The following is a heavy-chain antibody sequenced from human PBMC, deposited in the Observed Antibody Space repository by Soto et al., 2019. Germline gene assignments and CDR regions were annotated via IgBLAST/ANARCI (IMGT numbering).Heavy chain of an antibody. V-gene: IGHV1-69*04. CDR1: GGTFSSYT. CDR2: IIPILGIA. J-gene: IGHJ4*02. D-gene: IGHD5-12*01. Sequence: SVKVSCKASGGTFSSYTISWVRQAPGQGLEWMGRIIPILGIANYAQKFQGRVTITADKSTSAAYMELSSLRSEDTAVYYCAREDHSGYSFFDYWGQGTLVTVSS. CDR3: AREDHSGYSFFDY.